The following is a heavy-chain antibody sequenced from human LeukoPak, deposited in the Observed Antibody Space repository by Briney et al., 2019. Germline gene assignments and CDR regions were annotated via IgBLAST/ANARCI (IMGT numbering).Heavy chain of an antibody. V-gene: IGHV3-48*03. D-gene: IGHD3-10*02. CDR2: ISSSGSTI. CDR3: AELGITMIGGV. Sequence: GGSLRLSCAASGFTFSSYAMHWVRQAPGKGLEWVSYISSSGSTIYYADSVEGRFTISRDNAKNSLYLQMNSLRAEDTAVYYCAELGITMIGGVWGKGTTVTISS. J-gene: IGHJ6*04. CDR1: GFTFSSYA.